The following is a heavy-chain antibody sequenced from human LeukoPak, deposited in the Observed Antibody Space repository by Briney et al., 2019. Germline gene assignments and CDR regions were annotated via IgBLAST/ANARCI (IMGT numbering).Heavy chain of an antibody. Sequence: SQTLSLTCALSGDSVSSNSAAWNWIRQSPSRGLEWLGRTYYRSKWYNDYAVSVKSRITINPDTSKNQFSLQLNSVTPEDTAVYYCARDYGGGIAVSHNWFDPWGQGTLVTVSS. CDR1: GDSVSSNSAA. V-gene: IGHV6-1*01. D-gene: IGHD6-19*01. CDR3: ARDYGGGIAVSHNWFDP. J-gene: IGHJ5*02. CDR2: TYYRSKWYN.